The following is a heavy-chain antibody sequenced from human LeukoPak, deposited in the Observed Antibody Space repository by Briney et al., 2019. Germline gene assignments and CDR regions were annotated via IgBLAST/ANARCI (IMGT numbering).Heavy chain of an antibody. CDR2: IYTSGST. V-gene: IGHV4-61*02. CDR1: GGSISSGSYY. CDR3: ARGEHCSSTSCYRGAFDI. D-gene: IGHD2-2*02. Sequence: SETLSLTCTVSGGSISSGSYYWSWIRQPAGKGLEWIGRIYTSGSTNYNPSLKSRVTISVDTSKNQFSLKLSSVTAADTAVYYCARGEHCSSTSCYRGAFDIWGQGTMVTVSS. J-gene: IGHJ3*02.